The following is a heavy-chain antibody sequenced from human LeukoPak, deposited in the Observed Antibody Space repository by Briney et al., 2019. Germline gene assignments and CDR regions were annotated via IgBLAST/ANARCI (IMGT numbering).Heavy chain of an antibody. Sequence: SETLSLTCTVSGGSISSYYWSWIRQPPGKGLEWIGYIYYSGSTNYNPSLKSRVTISVDTSKNQFSLKLSSVTAADTAVYYCARHLSRYDFWSGYQNDAFDIWGQGTMVTVSS. D-gene: IGHD3-3*01. CDR1: GGSISSYY. CDR3: ARHLSRYDFWSGYQNDAFDI. CDR2: IYYSGST. J-gene: IGHJ3*02. V-gene: IGHV4-59*08.